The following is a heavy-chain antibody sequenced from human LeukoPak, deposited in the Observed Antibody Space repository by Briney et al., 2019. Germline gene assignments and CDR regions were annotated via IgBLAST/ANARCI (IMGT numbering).Heavy chain of an antibody. CDR1: GGSVSSGSYY. J-gene: IGHJ6*02. V-gene: IGHV4-61*01. Sequence: SETLSLTCTVSGGSVSSGSYYWSWIRQPPGKGLEWIGYIYYSGSTNYNPSLKSRVTISVDTSKNQFSLKLSSVTAADTAAYYCARDGTGTSLYGMDVWGQGTTVTVSS. CDR3: ARDGTGTSLYGMDV. CDR2: IYYSGST. D-gene: IGHD1-1*01.